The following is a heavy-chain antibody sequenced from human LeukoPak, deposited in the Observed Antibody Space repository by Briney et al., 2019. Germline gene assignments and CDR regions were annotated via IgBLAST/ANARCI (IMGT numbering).Heavy chain of an antibody. D-gene: IGHD5-18*01. J-gene: IGHJ6*02. CDR3: VRGPGYSYGAYYCYGMDV. CDR1: GFTFSTYE. Sequence: GGSLRLSCAASGFTFSTYEMNWVRQAAGKGLEWASYIRSTGTTIYYADSVKGRFTISRDNAKNSLNLEMNSLRGEDTAVYYCVRGPGYSYGAYYCYGMDVWGQGTTVTVSS. CDR2: IRSTGTTI. V-gene: IGHV3-48*03.